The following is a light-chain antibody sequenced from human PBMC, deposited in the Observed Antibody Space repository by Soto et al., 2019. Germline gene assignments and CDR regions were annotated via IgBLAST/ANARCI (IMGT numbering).Light chain of an antibody. V-gene: IGKV3-15*01. J-gene: IGKJ1*01. CDR1: QSVSST. CDR3: QQYHNWPGT. CDR2: GAS. Sequence: EIVVTQSPATLSVSPGERATLSCRASQSVSSTLAWYQQKPGQAPRLLIYGASTRATGIPARFSGSGSGTEFTLTISSLQSEDFAVYYCQQYHNWPGTFGQGTKVEIK.